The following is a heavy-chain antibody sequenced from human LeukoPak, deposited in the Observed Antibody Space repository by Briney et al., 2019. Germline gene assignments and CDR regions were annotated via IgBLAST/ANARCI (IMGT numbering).Heavy chain of an antibody. J-gene: IGHJ4*02. CDR2: MYCRWGT. V-gene: IGHV4-39*01. CDR3: ARHRARGYYDSSGTPLYYFDY. Sequence: EILSLTCTVSGGSISSSSYYWGWIRQPPGKGLEWIGRMYCRWGTYYNPSLKSRVTISVNTSKNQFSLKLSSVTAADTAVYYCARHRARGYYDSSGTPLYYFDYWGQGTLVTVSS. D-gene: IGHD3-22*01. CDR1: GGSISSSSYY.